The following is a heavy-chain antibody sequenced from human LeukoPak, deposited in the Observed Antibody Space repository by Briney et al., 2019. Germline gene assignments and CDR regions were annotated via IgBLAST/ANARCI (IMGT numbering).Heavy chain of an antibody. CDR1: GFTFSDYY. V-gene: IGHV3-11*05. CDR3: AKDIRAPGSIYYFDY. Sequence: GGSLRLSCAVSGFTFSDYYMSWIRQTPGKGLEWVSYISRSRSDTNYADSVKGRFTISRDNSKNSLYLQMNSLRTEDTAVYFCAKDIRAPGSIYYFDYWGQGTLVTVSS. CDR2: ISRSRSDT. J-gene: IGHJ4*02. D-gene: IGHD3-10*01.